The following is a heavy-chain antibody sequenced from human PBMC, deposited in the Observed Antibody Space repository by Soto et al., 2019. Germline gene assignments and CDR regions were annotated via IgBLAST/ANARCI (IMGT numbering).Heavy chain of an antibody. CDR1: GYSITSYW. J-gene: IGHJ6*02. Sequence: EVQLVQSGPEVKKPGASLKISCKGSGYSITSYWIGWVRHMPGKGLEWMGSVFPGDSDTRYIPSFQGQVTNSADKSISTAYLQWSSLKASDTAMYYCARRAPSNGMDVWGQGTTVTVSS. V-gene: IGHV5-51*03. CDR2: VFPGDSDT. CDR3: ARRAPSNGMDV.